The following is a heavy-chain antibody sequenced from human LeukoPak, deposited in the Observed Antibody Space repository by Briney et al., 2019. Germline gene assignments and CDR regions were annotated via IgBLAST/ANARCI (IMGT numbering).Heavy chain of an antibody. Sequence: SETLSLTCTVSGGSISSYYWSWIRQPPGKGLEWIGYIYYSGSTYYNPSLKSRVTISVDRSKNQFSLKLSSVTAADTAVYYCASSIPHYYDSSAAFDIWGQGTMVTVSS. CDR1: GGSISSYY. CDR2: IYYSGST. J-gene: IGHJ3*02. CDR3: ASSIPHYYDSSAAFDI. V-gene: IGHV4-59*12. D-gene: IGHD3-22*01.